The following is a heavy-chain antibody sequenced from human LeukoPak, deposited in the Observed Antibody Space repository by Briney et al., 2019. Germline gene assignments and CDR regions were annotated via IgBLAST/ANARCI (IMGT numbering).Heavy chain of an antibody. Sequence: GGSLRLSCVASGFPFSSYWMTWVRQAPGKGLEWVANIKQDGSKKSYVDSVKGRFTISRDNAKNSLYLQMNSLRAEDTAVYYCARVNRLEHYWGQGALVTVSS. CDR3: ARVNRLEHY. CDR2: IKQDGSKK. CDR1: GFPFSSYW. V-gene: IGHV3-7*03. D-gene: IGHD6-19*01. J-gene: IGHJ4*02.